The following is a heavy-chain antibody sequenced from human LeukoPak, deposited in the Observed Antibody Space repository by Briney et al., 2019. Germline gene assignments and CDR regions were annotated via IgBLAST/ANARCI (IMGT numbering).Heavy chain of an antibody. J-gene: IGHJ3*02. D-gene: IGHD3-3*01. CDR3: ARAPVVPRSGYSAGAFDI. Sequence: GASVKVSCKASGGTFSSYAISWVRQAPGQGLEWMGKIIPILGIANYAQKFQGRVTITADKSTSTAYMELSSLRSEDTAVYYCARAPVVPRSGYSAGAFDIWGQGTMVTVSS. V-gene: IGHV1-69*04. CDR2: IIPILGIA. CDR1: GGTFSSYA.